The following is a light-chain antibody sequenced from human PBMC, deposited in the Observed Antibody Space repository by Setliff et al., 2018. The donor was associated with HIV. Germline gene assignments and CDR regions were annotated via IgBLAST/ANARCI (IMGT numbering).Light chain of an antibody. Sequence: QSVLPQPASVSGSPGQSITLSCTGTSSDVGSYNFVSWYQQHPGRAPKLMLYDVTKRPSGVSDRFSGSKSGNTASLTISGLQTEDEADYYCCSYTSSLTYVFGTGTKGTV. CDR1: SSDVGSYNF. V-gene: IGLV2-14*03. CDR3: CSYTSSLTYV. CDR2: DVT. J-gene: IGLJ1*01.